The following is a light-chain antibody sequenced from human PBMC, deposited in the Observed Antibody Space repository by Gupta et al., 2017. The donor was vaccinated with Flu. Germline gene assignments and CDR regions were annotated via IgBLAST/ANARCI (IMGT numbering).Light chain of an antibody. CDR1: QRVLYSSSNRNY. J-gene: IGKJ1*01. CDR3: QQYYSTPWT. CDR2: WAS. V-gene: IGKV4-1*01. Sequence: NCKSTQRVLYSSSNRNYLAWYQQKPGQPPKLLIYWASTRESGVPDRFSCSGSGTDFTLTISSLQAEDVAVYYCQQYYSTPWTFGQGTKVEIK.